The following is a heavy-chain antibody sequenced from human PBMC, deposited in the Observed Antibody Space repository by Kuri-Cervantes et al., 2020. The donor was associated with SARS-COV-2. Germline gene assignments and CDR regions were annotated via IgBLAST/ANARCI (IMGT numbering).Heavy chain of an antibody. J-gene: IGHJ4*02. CDR1: GFAVRNTY. CDR3: ARAKSPNAALVPADY. Sequence: GESLKISCAASGFAVRNTYMAWVRQASGKGLECVSVIYSGGNTYYADSVKGRFTISRDSSKNTLYLQMNSLRAEDTAVYYCARAKSPNAALVPADYWGQGTLVTVSS. CDR2: IYSGGNT. V-gene: IGHV3-53*01. D-gene: IGHD5-18*01.